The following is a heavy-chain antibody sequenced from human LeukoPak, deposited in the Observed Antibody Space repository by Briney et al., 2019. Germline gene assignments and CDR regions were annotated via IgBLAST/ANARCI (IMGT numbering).Heavy chain of an antibody. CDR3: ATLTGGDDAFDI. J-gene: IGHJ3*02. V-gene: IGHV4-59*01. Sequence: SETLSLTCTVSGGSICSYYWSWIRQPPGKGLEWIGYIFYTGSTNYNPSLKSRVTISVLTSKNRFSLKLSSVTAADTAVYYCATLTGGDDAFDIWGQGTMVTVSS. CDR1: GGSICSYY. D-gene: IGHD4-23*01. CDR2: IFYTGST.